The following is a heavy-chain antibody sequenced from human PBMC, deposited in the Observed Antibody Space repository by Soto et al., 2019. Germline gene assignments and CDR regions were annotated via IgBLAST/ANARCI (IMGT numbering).Heavy chain of an antibody. D-gene: IGHD3-10*01. CDR3: ARRDLDYYGSGSYWWFDP. J-gene: IGHJ5*02. V-gene: IGHV1-18*01. CDR1: GYTFTSYG. CDR2: ISAYNGNT. Sequence: ASVKVSCKASGYTFTSYGISWVRQAPGQGLEWMGWISAYNGNTNYAQKLQGRVTMTTDTSTSTAYMELRSLRSDDTAVYYCARRDLDYYGSGSYWWFDPWGQGTLVTVS.